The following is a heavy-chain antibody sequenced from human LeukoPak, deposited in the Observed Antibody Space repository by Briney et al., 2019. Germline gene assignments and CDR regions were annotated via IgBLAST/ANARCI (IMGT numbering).Heavy chain of an antibody. CDR2: IYYSGST. CDR3: ARVDGRYYFGSGSYSLALDAFDI. D-gene: IGHD3-10*01. V-gene: IGHV4-39*07. Sequence: SETLSLTCTVSGGSISSSSYYWGWIRQPPGKGLEWIGSIYYSGSTYYNPSLKSRVTMSVDTSKNQFSLKLSSVTAADTAVYHCARVDGRYYFGSGSYSLALDAFDIWGQGTMVTVSS. CDR1: GGSISSSSYY. J-gene: IGHJ3*02.